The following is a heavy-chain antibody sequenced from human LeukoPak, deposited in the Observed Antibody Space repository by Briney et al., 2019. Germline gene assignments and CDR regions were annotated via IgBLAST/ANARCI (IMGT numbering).Heavy chain of an antibody. Sequence: GESLKISCKGSGYSFTSYWIGWVRQMPGKGLEWMGIIYPGDSGTRYSPSFQGQVTISADKSISTAYLQWSSLKASDTAMYYCASYSSSSQDAFDIWGQGTMVTVSS. V-gene: IGHV5-51*01. CDR2: IYPGDSGT. CDR1: GYSFTSYW. D-gene: IGHD6-6*01. CDR3: ASYSSSSQDAFDI. J-gene: IGHJ3*02.